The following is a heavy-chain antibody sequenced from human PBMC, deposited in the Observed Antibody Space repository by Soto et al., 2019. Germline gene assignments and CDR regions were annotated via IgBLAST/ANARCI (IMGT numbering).Heavy chain of an antibody. Sequence: SETLSLTCTVSGGSISSGDYYWSWIRQPPGKGLEWIGYIYYSGSTYYNPSLKSRVTISVDTSKNQFSLKLSSVTAADTAVYYCARHPYDFWSGDRLNWFDPSGQGTLVTVSS. CDR2: IYYSGST. J-gene: IGHJ5*02. D-gene: IGHD3-3*01. CDR3: ARHPYDFWSGDRLNWFDP. V-gene: IGHV4-30-4*01. CDR1: GGSISSGDYY.